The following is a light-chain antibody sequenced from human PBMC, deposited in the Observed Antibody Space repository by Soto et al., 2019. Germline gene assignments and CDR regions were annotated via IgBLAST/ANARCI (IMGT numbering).Light chain of an antibody. CDR3: SSSAGSNNLI. V-gene: IGLV2-8*01. CDR1: SSDVGGYNY. CDR2: EVT. J-gene: IGLJ2*01. Sequence: QSALTQPPSASGSPGQSVTISCTGTSSDVGGYNYVSWYQQHPGKAPKLMIYEVTKRPSRVPDRFSGSKSGNTASLTVSGLQAEDEADYYCSSSAGSNNLIFGGGTQLTVL.